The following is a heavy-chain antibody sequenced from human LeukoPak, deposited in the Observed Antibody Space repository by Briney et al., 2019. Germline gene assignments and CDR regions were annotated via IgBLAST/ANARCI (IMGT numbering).Heavy chain of an antibody. J-gene: IGHJ4*02. CDR3: ARDLSPRYDFWSGYYPRGY. D-gene: IGHD3-3*01. V-gene: IGHV1-2*02. Sequence: ASVKVSCKASGYTFTGYYMHWVRQAPGQGLEWMGWINPNSGGTNYAQKFQGRVTMTRDTSISTAYMELSRLRSDDTAVYYCARDLSPRYDFWSGYYPRGYWGQGTLDTVSS. CDR1: GYTFTGYY. CDR2: INPNSGGT.